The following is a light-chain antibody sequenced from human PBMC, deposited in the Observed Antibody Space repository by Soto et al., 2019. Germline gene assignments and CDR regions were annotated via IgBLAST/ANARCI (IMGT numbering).Light chain of an antibody. CDR2: NDN. V-gene: IGLV1-44*01. CDR3: AAWDGSLNVVL. CDR1: SSNIGTNT. Sequence: QSVLTQSSSASGTPGQTVTISCSGTSSNIGTNTVNWYRQVPGTAPKLLIFNDNVRPSGVPGRFSGSRSGTSASLAISGLQSEDEADYYCAAWDGSLNVVLLGGGTKLTVL. J-gene: IGLJ2*01.